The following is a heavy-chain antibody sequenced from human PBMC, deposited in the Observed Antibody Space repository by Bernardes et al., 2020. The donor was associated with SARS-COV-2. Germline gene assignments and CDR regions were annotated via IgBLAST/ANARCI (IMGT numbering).Heavy chain of an antibody. Sequence: GGSLRLSCAASGFTFTNYVMNWFRQAPGKGLEWLSFINRGSSDIHYTNSVKGRFTISRDNAKNSVYLQMTSLRAEDTAVYYCARDGYQTARNDAFDIWGQGTMVTVSS. CDR1: GFTFTNYV. J-gene: IGHJ3*02. CDR3: ARDGYQTARNDAFDI. CDR2: INRGSSDI. D-gene: IGHD5-18*01. V-gene: IGHV3-21*05.